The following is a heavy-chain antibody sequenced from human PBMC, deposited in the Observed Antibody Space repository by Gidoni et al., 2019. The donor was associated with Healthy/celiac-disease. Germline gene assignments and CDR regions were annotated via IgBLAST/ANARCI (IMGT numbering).Heavy chain of an antibody. Sequence: EGQLVESGGGLVQPGGSLRLAGAACGFTFSGEWMSRVRQAPGKGLEWVANIKQDRSQQYYVDSVKGRFTPSRANAKNSLYLHMNSLRAEDTAVYYCARDSNPYYYGSGSPSYGMDVWCQGTTVTVSS. D-gene: IGHD3-10*01. J-gene: IGHJ6*02. CDR3: ARDSNPYYYGSGSPSYGMDV. V-gene: IGHV3-7*01. CDR1: GFTFSGEW. CDR2: IKQDRSQQ.